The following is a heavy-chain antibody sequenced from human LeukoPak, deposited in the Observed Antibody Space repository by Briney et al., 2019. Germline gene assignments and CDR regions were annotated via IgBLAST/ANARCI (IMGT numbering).Heavy chain of an antibody. J-gene: IGHJ5*01. CDR1: GGSISSNSYY. CDR2: IYYSGST. Sequence: PSETLSLTCTVSGGSISSNSYYWGWIRQPPGKGLKWIGSIYYSGSTNYNPSLKRRVTLSLDMSKNQFSLKLTSVTAADTSVYYCAREKKRATSFSASSGYFRGWFDSWGQGVLVTVSS. D-gene: IGHD3-22*01. V-gene: IGHV4-39*02. CDR3: AREKKRATSFSASSGYFRGWFDS.